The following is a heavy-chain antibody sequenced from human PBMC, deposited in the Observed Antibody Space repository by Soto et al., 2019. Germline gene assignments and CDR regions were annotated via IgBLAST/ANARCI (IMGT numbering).Heavy chain of an antibody. J-gene: IGHJ4*02. CDR2: INPSGGST. D-gene: IGHD2-21*02. Sequence: GASVKVSCKASGYTFTSYYMHWVRQAPGQGLEWMGIINPSGGSTSYAQKFQGRVTMTRDTSTSTVYMELSSLRSEDTAVYYCAREGVLDVVTAAYYFDYWGQGTLVTVSS. CDR1: GYTFTSYY. CDR3: AREGVLDVVTAAYYFDY. V-gene: IGHV1-46*03.